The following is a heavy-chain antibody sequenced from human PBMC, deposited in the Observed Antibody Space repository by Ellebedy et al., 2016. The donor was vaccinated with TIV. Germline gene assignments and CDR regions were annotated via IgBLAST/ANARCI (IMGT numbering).Heavy chain of an antibody. CDR3: ASSWYDY. CDR2: ISYDGSNK. D-gene: IGHD6-13*01. CDR1: GFTFSSYA. V-gene: IGHV3-30*15. Sequence: PGGSLRLSCAAPGFTFSSYAMHWVRQAQGKGLEWVAVISYDGSNKYYADSVKGRFTISRDNSKNTLYLQMSRMKAEDTAVYYCASSWYDYWGQGTLVTVSS. J-gene: IGHJ4*02.